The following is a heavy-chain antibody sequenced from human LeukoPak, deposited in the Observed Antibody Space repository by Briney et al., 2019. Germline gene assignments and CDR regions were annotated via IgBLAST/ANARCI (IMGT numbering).Heavy chain of an antibody. CDR3: AMGFSSSSFDY. CDR1: GGSISSGGYS. J-gene: IGHJ4*02. CDR2: IYHSGST. V-gene: IGHV4-30-2*01. D-gene: IGHD6-6*01. Sequence: PSETLSLTCTVSGGSISSGGYSWSWIRQPPGKGLEWIGYIYHSGSTYYNPSLKSRVTISVDRSKNQFSLKLSSVTAADTAVYYCAMGFSSSSFDYWGQGTLVTVSS.